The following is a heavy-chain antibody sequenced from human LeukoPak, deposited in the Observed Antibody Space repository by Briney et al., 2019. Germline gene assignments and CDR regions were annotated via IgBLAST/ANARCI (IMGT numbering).Heavy chain of an antibody. V-gene: IGHV4-39*01. D-gene: IGHD2-21*01. CDR3: ARQDCSAACYHFDY. J-gene: IGHJ4*02. CDR1: GGSISTRNYY. Sequence: SETLSLTCTVSGGSISTRNYYWGWIRQPPGKGLEWIVSIRYSGSTYYNPSLRSRVTISVDTTKNQLSLKLASVTAADTAVYYCARQDCSAACYHFDYWGQGTLVTASS. CDR2: IRYSGST.